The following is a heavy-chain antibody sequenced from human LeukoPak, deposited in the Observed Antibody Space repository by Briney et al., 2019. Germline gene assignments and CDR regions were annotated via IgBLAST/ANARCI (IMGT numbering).Heavy chain of an antibody. D-gene: IGHD5-24*01. CDR1: GYSFTSYW. CDR2: IYPGDSDT. Sequence: GESLKISCKGSGYSFTSYWIGWVRRMPGKGLEWMGIIYPGDSDTRYSPSFQGQVTISADKSISTAYLQWSSLKASDTAMYYCATQLRDGYREYYFDYWGQGTLVTVSS. V-gene: IGHV5-51*01. CDR3: ATQLRDGYREYYFDY. J-gene: IGHJ4*02.